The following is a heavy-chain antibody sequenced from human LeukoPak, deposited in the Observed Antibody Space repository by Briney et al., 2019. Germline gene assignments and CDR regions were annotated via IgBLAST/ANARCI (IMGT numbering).Heavy chain of an antibody. CDR1: GGTFSSYA. D-gene: IGHD3-22*01. CDR2: IIPIFGTA. CDR3: ARAPPNYYDSSGYSLRY. J-gene: IGHJ4*02. Sequence: SVKVSCKASGGTFSSYAISWVRQAPGQGLEWMGGIIPIFGTANYAQKFQGRVTITADESTSTAYMELSSLRSEDTAVYYCARAPPNYYDSSGYSLRYWGQGTLVTVSS. V-gene: IGHV1-69*01.